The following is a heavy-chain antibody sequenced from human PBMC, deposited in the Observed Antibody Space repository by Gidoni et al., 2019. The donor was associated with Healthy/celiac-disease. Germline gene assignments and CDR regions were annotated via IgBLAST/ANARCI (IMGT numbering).Heavy chain of an antibody. J-gene: IGHJ4*02. CDR2: IYSGGST. Sequence: EVQLVESGGGLVQPGGSLRLSCAASGFTVSSNYMSWVRQAPGKGLEWVSVIYSGGSTYYADSVKGRFTISRDNSKNTLYLQMNSLRAEDTAVYYCGRRSPLSWERGYYWGQGTLVTVSS. V-gene: IGHV3-66*01. D-gene: IGHD1-1*01. CDR3: GRRSPLSWERGYY. CDR1: GFTVSSNY.